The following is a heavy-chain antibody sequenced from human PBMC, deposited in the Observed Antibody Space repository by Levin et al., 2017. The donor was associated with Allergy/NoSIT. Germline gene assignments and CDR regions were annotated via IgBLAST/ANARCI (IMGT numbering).Heavy chain of an antibody. CDR3: ARDRGLTVPSWYYYHGMDV. V-gene: IGHV3-53*01. J-gene: IGHJ6*02. CDR1: GFTVSSNY. Sequence: PGGSLRLSCAASGFTVSSNYMSWVRQAPGKGLEWVSVIYSGGSTYYADSVKGRFTISRDNSKNTLYLQMNSLRAEDTAVYYCARDRGLTVPSWYYYHGMDVWGQGTTVTVSS. CDR2: IYSGGST. D-gene: IGHD3-10*01.